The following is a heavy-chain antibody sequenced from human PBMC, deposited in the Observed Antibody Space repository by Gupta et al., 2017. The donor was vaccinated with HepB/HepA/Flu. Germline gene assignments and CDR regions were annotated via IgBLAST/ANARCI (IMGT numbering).Heavy chain of an antibody. D-gene: IGHD6-19*01. V-gene: IGHV1-69*01. J-gene: IGHJ5*02. CDR3: AREERQWLVRGWWFDP. Sequence: QVQLVQSGAEVKKPGSSVKVFCKASGGTFSSYAISWVRQAPGQGLEWMGGTIPICGTADYAQKFQGRVTITADESTSTAYMELSSLRSEDTAVYYCAREERQWLVRGWWFDPWGQGTLVTVSS. CDR2: TIPICGTA. CDR1: GGTFSSYA.